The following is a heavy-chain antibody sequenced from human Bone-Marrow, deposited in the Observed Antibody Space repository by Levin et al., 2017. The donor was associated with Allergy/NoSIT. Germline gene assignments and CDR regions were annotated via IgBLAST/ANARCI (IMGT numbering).Heavy chain of an antibody. D-gene: IGHD3-16*02. CDR1: GDSMNSYY. CDR2: IFYSGST. V-gene: IGHV4-59*01. J-gene: IGHJ3*02. Sequence: SETLSLTCTVSGDSMNSYYWSWIRQPPGKGPEWIGNIFYSGSTNYNPSLKSRVTISVDTSKKQFSLKLTSVTAADTAVYYCARATSDSDYIWGTYRYTGAFDIWGQGTMVTVSS. CDR3: ARATSDSDYIWGTYRYTGAFDI.